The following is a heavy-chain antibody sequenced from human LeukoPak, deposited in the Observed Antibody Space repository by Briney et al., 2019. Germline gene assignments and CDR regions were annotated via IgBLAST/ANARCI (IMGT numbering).Heavy chain of an antibody. D-gene: IGHD1-1*01. CDR2: IKRKTEGGTT. J-gene: IGHJ4*02. CDR1: RFTFSNAW. Sequence: GGSLRLSCAASRFTFSNAWMSWVRQAPGKGLEWVGLIKRKTEGGTTDYAAPVKGRFTISRDDSKNTLHLQMNSLKTEDTAAYFCTTVPWNDSGYWGQGTLVTVSS. V-gene: IGHV3-15*01. CDR3: TTVPWNDSGY.